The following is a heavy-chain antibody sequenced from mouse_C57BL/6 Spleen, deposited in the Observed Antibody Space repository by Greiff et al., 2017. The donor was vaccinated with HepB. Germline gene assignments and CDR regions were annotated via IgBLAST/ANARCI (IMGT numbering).Heavy chain of an antibody. D-gene: IGHD3-2*02. CDR1: GYTFTDYE. Sequence: PLQQSGAELVRPGASVTLSCKASGYTFTDYEMHWVKQTPVHGLEWIGAIDPETGGTAYNQKFKGKAILTADKSSSTAYVELRSLTSEDSAVYYCTRGRQLRLRGGFAYWGQGTLVTVSA. J-gene: IGHJ3*01. CDR2: IDPETGGT. V-gene: IGHV1-15*01. CDR3: TRGRQLRLRGGFAY.